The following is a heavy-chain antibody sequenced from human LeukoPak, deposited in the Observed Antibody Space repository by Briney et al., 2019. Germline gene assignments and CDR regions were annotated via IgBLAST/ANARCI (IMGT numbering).Heavy chain of an antibody. CDR3: ARAWGSSARYYDNTYFDY. Sequence: GGSLRLSCAASGFTFSSYGTHWVRQAPGKGLEWVAVISYDGSNKYYADSVKGRFTTSRDNSKNTLYLQMNSQRAEDTAVYYCARAWGSSARYYDNTYFDYWGQGTLVTVSS. CDR1: GFTFSSYG. CDR2: ISYDGSNK. V-gene: IGHV3-30*03. J-gene: IGHJ4*02. D-gene: IGHD3-22*01.